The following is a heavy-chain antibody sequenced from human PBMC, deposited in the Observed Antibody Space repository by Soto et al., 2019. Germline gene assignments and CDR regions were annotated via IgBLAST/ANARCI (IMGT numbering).Heavy chain of an antibody. CDR1: GGSFSGYY. J-gene: IGHJ3*02. V-gene: IGHV4-34*01. D-gene: IGHD3-22*01. CDR3: ARCHYDSSGYDGGDAFDI. CDR2: INHSGST. Sequence: SETLSLTCAVYGGSFSGYYWSWIRQPPGKGLEWIGEINHSGSTNYNPSLKGRVTISVDTSKNQFSLKLSSVTAADTAVYYCARCHYDSSGYDGGDAFDIWGQGTMVTVSS.